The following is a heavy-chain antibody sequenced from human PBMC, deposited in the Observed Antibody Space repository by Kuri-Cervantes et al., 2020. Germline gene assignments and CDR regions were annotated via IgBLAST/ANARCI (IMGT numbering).Heavy chain of an antibody. CDR3: ARGEYCSGGSCYWGNYYYYYMDV. V-gene: IGHV3-33*08. CDR2: IWYDGSNK. D-gene: IGHD2-15*01. J-gene: IGHJ6*03. CDR1: GFTFSNFG. Sequence: GESLKISCAASGFTFSNFGMHWVRQAPGKGLEWVALIWYDGSNKYYADSVKGRFTISRDNSKNTLYLQMNSLRAEDTAVYYCARGEYCSGGSCYWGNYYYYYMDVWGKGTTVTVSS.